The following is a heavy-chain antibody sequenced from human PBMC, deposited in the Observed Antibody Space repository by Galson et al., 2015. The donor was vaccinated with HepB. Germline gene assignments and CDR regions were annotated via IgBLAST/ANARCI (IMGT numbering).Heavy chain of an antibody. D-gene: IGHD3-10*01. CDR3: ARGFDKEGYFDY. V-gene: IGHV3-7*01. J-gene: IGHJ4*02. CDR2: IKQDGSEK. Sequence: SLRLSCAASGFTFSSYWMSWVRQAPGKGLEWVANIKQDGSEKYYADSVKGRFTISRDNSKNTLYLQMNSLRAEDTAVYYCARGFDKEGYFDYWGQGTLVTVSS. CDR1: GFTFSSYW.